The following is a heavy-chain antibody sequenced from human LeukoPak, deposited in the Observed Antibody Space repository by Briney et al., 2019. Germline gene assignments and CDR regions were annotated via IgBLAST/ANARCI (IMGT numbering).Heavy chain of an antibody. D-gene: IGHD4/OR15-4a*01. CDR1: GFTFSSYS. CDR3: ARDRGTMVVAMDY. V-gene: IGHV3-21*01. Sequence: GGSLRLSCAASGFTFSSYSMNWVRQAPGKGLEWVSSISSSSSYIYYADSVKDRFTISRDNAKNSLYLQMNSLRAEDTAVYYCARDRGTMVVAMDYWGQGTLVTVSS. J-gene: IGHJ4*02. CDR2: ISSSSSYI.